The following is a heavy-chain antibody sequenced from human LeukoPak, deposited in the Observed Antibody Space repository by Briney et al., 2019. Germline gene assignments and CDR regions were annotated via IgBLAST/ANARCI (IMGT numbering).Heavy chain of an antibody. CDR1: GYTFTGYY. Sequence: AAVKVSCKAAGYTFTGYYMQWVREAAGQGLELRGWINPNSDGANYEQKFQGRVTMTRDTSITTAYMEMSRLRSDATAVYYCAKVGPTAPLDAFDIWGQGTMVTVSS. J-gene: IGHJ3*02. V-gene: IGHV1-2*02. CDR3: AKVGPTAPLDAFDI. CDR2: INPNSDGA. D-gene: IGHD1-1*01.